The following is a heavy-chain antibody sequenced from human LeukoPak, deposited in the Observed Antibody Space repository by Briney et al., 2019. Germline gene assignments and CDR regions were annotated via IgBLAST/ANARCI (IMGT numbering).Heavy chain of an antibody. CDR3: ARVTTTEDFDY. Sequence: ASVKVSCKASGGTFSSYAISWVRQAPGQGLEWMGWISAYNGNTNYAQKLQGRVTMTTDTSTSTAYMELRSLRSDDTAVYYCARVTTTEDFDYWGQGTLVTVSS. CDR2: ISAYNGNT. V-gene: IGHV1-18*01. D-gene: IGHD4-17*01. J-gene: IGHJ4*02. CDR1: GGTFSSYA.